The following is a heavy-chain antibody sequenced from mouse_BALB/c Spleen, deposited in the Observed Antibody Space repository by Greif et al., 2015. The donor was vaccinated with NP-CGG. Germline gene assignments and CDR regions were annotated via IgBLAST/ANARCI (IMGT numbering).Heavy chain of an antibody. J-gene: IGHJ2*01. Sequence: EVQLQQSGPELVKPGASVKMSCKASGYTFTSYVMHWVKQKPGQGLEWIGYINPYNDGTKYNEKFKGKATLTSDKSSSTAYMELSSLTSEDSAVYYCARTASLLRGYFDYWGQGTTLTVSS. CDR3: ARTASLLRGYFDY. CDR1: GYTFTSYV. D-gene: IGHD1-2*01. V-gene: IGHV1-14*01. CDR2: INPYNDGT.